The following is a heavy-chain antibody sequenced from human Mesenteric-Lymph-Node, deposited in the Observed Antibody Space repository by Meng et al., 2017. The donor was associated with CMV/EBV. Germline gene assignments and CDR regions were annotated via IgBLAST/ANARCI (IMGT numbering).Heavy chain of an antibody. J-gene: IGHJ4*02. CDR2: INRGGST. D-gene: IGHD3-10*01. Sequence: LTCAVYGGSFNGYYWTWIRQPPGKGLEWIGEINRGGSTNYNPSLKSRATISADTSKNQFSLSLSSVTAADTAVYYCAWGYASGSYYKIWGQGTLVTVSS. V-gene: IGHV4-34*01. CDR1: GGSFNGYY. CDR3: AWGYASGSYYKI.